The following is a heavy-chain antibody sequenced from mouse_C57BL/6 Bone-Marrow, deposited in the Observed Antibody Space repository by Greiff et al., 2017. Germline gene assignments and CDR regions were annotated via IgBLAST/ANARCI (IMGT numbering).Heavy chain of an antibody. CDR1: GYTFTSYG. CDR2: FYPRSGNT. V-gene: IGHV1-81*01. J-gene: IGHJ3*01. D-gene: IGHD1-1*01. CDR3: ARLRAWFAY. Sequence: VQLVESGAELARPSASVSLTCTASGYTFTSYGLSWLKQRTGQGLEWIGEFYPRSGNTYYNEKFKGKASLTADKSSSTAYMELRSLTSEDSAVYFCARLRAWFAYWGQETLVTVSA.